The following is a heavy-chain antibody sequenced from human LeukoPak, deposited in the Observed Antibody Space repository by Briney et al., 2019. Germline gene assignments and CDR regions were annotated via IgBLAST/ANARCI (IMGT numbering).Heavy chain of an antibody. CDR1: GYTFTSYG. Sequence: GASVTVSCKASGYTFTSYGTSWVRLGPGQGLEWMGWISAYNGNTNYAQKLQGRVTMTTDTSTSTAYMELRSLRSDDTAVYYCAMMRGSSGWYLIWGQGTLVTVSS. D-gene: IGHD6-19*01. CDR3: AMMRGSSGWYLI. J-gene: IGHJ4*02. CDR2: ISAYNGNT. V-gene: IGHV1-18*01.